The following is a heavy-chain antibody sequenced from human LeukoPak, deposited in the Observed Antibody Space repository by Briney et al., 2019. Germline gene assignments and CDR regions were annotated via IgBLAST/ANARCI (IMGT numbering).Heavy chain of an antibody. CDR1: GFTFSSYD. CDR3: ARGSASYWYFDL. Sequence: GGSLRLSCAASGFTFSSYDMHWGRQATGKGLEWGSAIGTAGDTYYPGSVKGRFTISRENAKNSLYLQMNSLRAGDTAVYYCARGSASYWYFDLWGRGTLVTVSS. J-gene: IGHJ2*01. CDR2: IGTAGDT. D-gene: IGHD6-19*01. V-gene: IGHV3-13*01.